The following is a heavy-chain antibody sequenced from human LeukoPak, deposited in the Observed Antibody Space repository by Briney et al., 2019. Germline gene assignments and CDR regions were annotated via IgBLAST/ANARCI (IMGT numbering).Heavy chain of an antibody. V-gene: IGHV3-30-3*01. CDR3: ASPLRGY. Sequence: GGSLGLSCAASGFTFSSYAMHWVRQAPGKGLEWVAVISYDGSNKYYADSVKGRFTISRDNSKNTLYLQMNSLRAEDTAVYYCASPLRGYWGQGTLVTVSS. CDR1: GFTFSSYA. J-gene: IGHJ4*02. D-gene: IGHD2-8*01. CDR2: ISYDGSNK.